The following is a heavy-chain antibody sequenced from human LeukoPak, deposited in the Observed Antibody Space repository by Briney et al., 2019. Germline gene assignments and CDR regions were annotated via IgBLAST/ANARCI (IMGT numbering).Heavy chain of an antibody. CDR1: GFTFSSDA. J-gene: IGHJ4*02. Sequence: GGSLRLSCAASGFTFSSDAMSWGRDTPGGGLEWVAAISGSCGSTYYADSVKGRFTISRDNSKNTLYLQMNSLRAEDTAVYYCAKVGDTGFDYWGQGTLVTVSS. V-gene: IGHV3-23*01. CDR2: ISGSCGST. D-gene: IGHD4-17*01. CDR3: AKVGDTGFDY.